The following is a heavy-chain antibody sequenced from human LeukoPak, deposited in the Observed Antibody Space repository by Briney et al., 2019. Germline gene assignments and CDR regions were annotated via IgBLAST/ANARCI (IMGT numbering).Heavy chain of an antibody. CDR3: ARFKGPEGFDY. J-gene: IGHJ4*02. CDR1: S. Sequence: SMNWVRQAPGKGLEGVSYISSSSSTIYYADSVKGGFTISRDNAKNSLYLQMNSLRAEDTAVYYCARFKGPEGFDYWGQGTLVTVSS. CDR2: ISSSSSTI. V-gene: IGHV3-48*01.